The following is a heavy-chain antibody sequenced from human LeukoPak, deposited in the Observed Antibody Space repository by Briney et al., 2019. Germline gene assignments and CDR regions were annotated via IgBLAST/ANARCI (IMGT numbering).Heavy chain of an antibody. D-gene: IGHD3-22*01. CDR3: ARDWDGRDSDRSGYYPRWFDP. CDR2: VYYTGNT. J-gene: IGHJ5*02. V-gene: IGHV4-59*12. Sequence: PSETLSLTCTVSGGSISGYYWSWIRQPPGKGLEWIGEVYYTGNTHYNPSLQSRVTMSVDKSKNQFSLDLSSVTAADTAVYYCARDWDGRDSDRSGYYPRWFDPWGQGTLVTVSS. CDR1: GGSISGYY.